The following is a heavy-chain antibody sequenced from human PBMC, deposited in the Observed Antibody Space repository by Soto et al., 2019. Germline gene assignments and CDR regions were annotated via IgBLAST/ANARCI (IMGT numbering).Heavy chain of an antibody. CDR3: ARDASPTTDAFDV. D-gene: IGHD3-16*01. CDR1: GDSVSSNSAT. J-gene: IGHJ3*01. V-gene: IGHV6-1*01. CDR2: TYYRSKWYN. Sequence: SQTLSLTCAISGDSVSSNSATWNWIRQSPSGGLEWLGRTYYRSKWYNDYAVSVTSRITINPDTSKNQFSLQLRSVTPDDTAVYYCARDASPTTDAFDVWGQGTMVTVSS.